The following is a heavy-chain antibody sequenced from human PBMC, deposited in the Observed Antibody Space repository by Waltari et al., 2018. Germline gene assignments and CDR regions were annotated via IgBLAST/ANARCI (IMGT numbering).Heavy chain of an antibody. D-gene: IGHD2-15*01. J-gene: IGHJ6*02. CDR3: ARDLSCSGGSCYSNGMDV. Sequence: QVQLQESGPGLVKPSETLSLTCTVSGGSISSYYWSWIRQPPGKGLEWIGYIYYSGSANYNPSLKSRVTMSVDTSKNQFSLKLSSVTAADTAVYYCARDLSCSGGSCYSNGMDVWGQGTTVTVSS. V-gene: IGHV4-59*01. CDR2: IYYSGSA. CDR1: GGSISSYY.